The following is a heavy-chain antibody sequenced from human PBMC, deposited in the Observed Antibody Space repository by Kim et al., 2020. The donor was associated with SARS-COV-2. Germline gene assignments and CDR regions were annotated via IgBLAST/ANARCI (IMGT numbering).Heavy chain of an antibody. D-gene: IGHD5-18*01. J-gene: IGHJ6*02. Sequence: SVKVSCKASGGTFSSYAISWVRQAPGQGLEWMGGIIPIFGTANYAQKFQGRVTITADESTSTAYMELSSLRSEDTAVYYCARVLSRGYSYAVDYYYYGMDVWGQGTTVTVSS. CDR3: ARVLSRGYSYAVDYYYYGMDV. CDR1: GGTFSSYA. CDR2: IIPIFGTA. V-gene: IGHV1-69*13.